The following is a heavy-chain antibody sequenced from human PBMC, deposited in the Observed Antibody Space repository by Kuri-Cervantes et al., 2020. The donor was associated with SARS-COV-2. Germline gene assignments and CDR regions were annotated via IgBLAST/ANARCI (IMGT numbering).Heavy chain of an antibody. CDR2: IYYSGST. Sequence: ESLKISCTVSDGSISSYYWSWIRQPPGKGLEWIGYIYYSGSTNYNPSLKSRVTISVDTSKNQFSLKLSSVTAADTAVYYCARPRYCSGGSCYSSAFDIWGQGTMVTVSS. CDR1: DGSISSYY. J-gene: IGHJ3*02. D-gene: IGHD2-15*01. CDR3: ARPRYCSGGSCYSSAFDI. V-gene: IGHV4-59*08.